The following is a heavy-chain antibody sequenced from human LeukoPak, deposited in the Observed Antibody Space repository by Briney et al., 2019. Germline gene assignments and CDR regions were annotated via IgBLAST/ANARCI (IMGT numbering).Heavy chain of an antibody. CDR3: AKVAFDSSGYQYYSDS. D-gene: IGHD3-22*01. J-gene: IGHJ4*02. V-gene: IGHV1-2*06. CDR1: GYTFTDYY. Sequence: ASVKVSCKASGYTFTDYYMHWVRQVPGQGLEWVWRFNPTGGGSHLAQKFQGRVALTTDASINTAYLDVIRLRSDDAAFYYCAKVAFDSSGYQYYSDSWGQGSLVTVSS. CDR2: FNPTGGGS.